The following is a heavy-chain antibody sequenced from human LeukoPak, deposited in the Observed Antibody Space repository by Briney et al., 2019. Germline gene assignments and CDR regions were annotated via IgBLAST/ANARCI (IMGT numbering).Heavy chain of an antibody. Sequence: QPGRSLRLSCAASGFTFNSYAMHWVRQAPGKGLEWVAVISYDGSNDVYADSVKGRFTISRDNSKNTPYLQMNSLRAEDTAVYYCAREGRGYSYGYLDYWGQGTLVTVSS. CDR3: AREGRGYSYGYLDY. CDR2: ISYDGSND. D-gene: IGHD5-18*01. V-gene: IGHV3-30-3*01. CDR1: GFTFNSYA. J-gene: IGHJ4*02.